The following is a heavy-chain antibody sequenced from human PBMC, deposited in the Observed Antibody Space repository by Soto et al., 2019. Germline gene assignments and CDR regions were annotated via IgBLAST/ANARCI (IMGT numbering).Heavy chain of an antibody. CDR2: IIPIFGTA. V-gene: IGHV1-69*01. CDR3: ARDRGHIVATMPMGYYGMDV. CDR1: GGTFSSYA. Sequence: QVQLVQSGAEVKKPGSSVKVSCKASGGTFSSYAISWVRQAPGQGLEWMGGIIPIFGTANYAQKFQGRVTITADESTSTAYMELSSLRSEDTAVYYCARDRGHIVATMPMGYYGMDVWGQGTTVTVSS. J-gene: IGHJ6*02. D-gene: IGHD5-12*01.